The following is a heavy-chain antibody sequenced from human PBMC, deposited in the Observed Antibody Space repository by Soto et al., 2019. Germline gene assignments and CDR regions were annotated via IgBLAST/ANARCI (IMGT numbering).Heavy chain of an antibody. CDR1: GGSISSSSYY. D-gene: IGHD3-9*01. CDR2: IYYSGST. Sequence: QLQLQESGPGLVKPSETLSLTCTVSGGSISSSSYYWGWIRQPPGKGLEWIGSIYYSGSTYYNPSLKSRVAISVDTSKNQFSLKLSSVTAADTAVYYCARHVNDILTGYFPYYFDYWGQGTLVTVSS. CDR3: ARHVNDILTGYFPYYFDY. J-gene: IGHJ4*02. V-gene: IGHV4-39*01.